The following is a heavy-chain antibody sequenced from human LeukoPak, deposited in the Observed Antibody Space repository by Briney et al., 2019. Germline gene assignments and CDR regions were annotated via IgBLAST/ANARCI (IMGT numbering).Heavy chain of an antibody. J-gene: IGHJ4*02. CDR3: TRGAGWLIDY. Sequence: SQTLSLTCTVSGGSISSGDYYWSWIRQPPGKGLEWIGYIHNSGTSTYNLSLKSRVTISADTSKNQFSLKLNSMTTADTAVYYCTRGAGWLIDYWGQGILVTVSS. V-gene: IGHV4-61*08. CDR1: GGSISSGDYY. CDR2: IHNSGTS. D-gene: IGHD3-16*01.